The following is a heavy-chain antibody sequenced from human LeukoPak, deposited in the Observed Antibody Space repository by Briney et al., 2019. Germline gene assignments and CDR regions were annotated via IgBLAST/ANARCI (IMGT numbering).Heavy chain of an antibody. J-gene: IGHJ5*02. CDR1: GGSFSGYY. CDR3: ATYGSGWFDP. D-gene: IGHD3-10*01. Sequence: PSETLSLTCAVYGGSFSGYYWSWIRQPPGKVLEWIGEINHSGSTNYNPSLKSRVTISVDTSKNQFSLKLSSVTAADTAVYYCATYGSGWFDPWGQGTLVTVSS. CDR2: INHSGST. V-gene: IGHV4-34*01.